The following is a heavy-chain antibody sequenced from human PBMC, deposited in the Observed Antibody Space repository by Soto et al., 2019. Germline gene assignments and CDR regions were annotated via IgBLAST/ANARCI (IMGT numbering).Heavy chain of an antibody. J-gene: IGHJ4*02. Sequence: QVQLVQSGGEVKKPGSSVRVSCKASGGPFSSYAINWVRQAPGQGLEWMGRIIPILRTPNYAQRFQGRVTITADESTSTAYMELSSLRSDDTAVYFCATDISAGTSLYYFDYWGQGTLVTVSS. CDR3: ATDISAGTSLYYFDY. CDR2: IIPILRTP. D-gene: IGHD1-1*01. V-gene: IGHV1-69*11. CDR1: GGPFSSYA.